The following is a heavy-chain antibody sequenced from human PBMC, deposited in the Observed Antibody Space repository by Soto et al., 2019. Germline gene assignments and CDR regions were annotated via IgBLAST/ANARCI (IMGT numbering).Heavy chain of an antibody. D-gene: IGHD2-8*01. CDR1: AGSISTINYY. J-gene: IGHJ3*01. Sequence: QVQLQESGPGLVRPSQTLSLTCTVSAGSISTINYYWSWIRQHPEKGAEWIGYISYSGSTFYHSSLKRPVTISLDTSKKRFSLTLTSVTAADTAVYYCARSAQWDGFDPWGQGTMVTVSS. V-gene: IGHV4-31*01. CDR3: ARSAQWDGFDP. CDR2: ISYSGST.